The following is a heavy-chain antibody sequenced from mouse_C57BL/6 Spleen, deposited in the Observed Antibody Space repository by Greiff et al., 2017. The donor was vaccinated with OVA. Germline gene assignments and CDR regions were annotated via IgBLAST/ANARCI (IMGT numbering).Heavy chain of an antibody. J-gene: IGHJ3*01. Sequence: QVQLQQSGAELVRPGTSVKVSCKASGYAFTNYLIEWVKQRPGQGLEWIGVLNPGSGGTNYNEKFKGKATLTADKSSSTSYMQLSSLTSEDSAVYFCARRDLLGAWFAYWGQGTLVTVSA. CDR2: LNPGSGGT. CDR3: ARRDLLGAWFAY. CDR1: GYAFTNYL. V-gene: IGHV1-54*01. D-gene: IGHD2-10*01.